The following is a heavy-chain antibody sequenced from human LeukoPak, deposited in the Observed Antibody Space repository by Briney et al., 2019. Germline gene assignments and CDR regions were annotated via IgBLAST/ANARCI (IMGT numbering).Heavy chain of an antibody. D-gene: IGHD4-17*01. J-gene: IGHJ4*02. CDR3: ARGLLSYGAPSHFDY. CDR2: IIPIFGTA. CDR1: GGTFSSYA. Sequence: ASVKVSCKASGGTFSSYAISWVRQAPGQGLEWMGGIIPIFGTASYAQKFQGRVTITADESTSTAYMELSSLRSEDTAVYYCARGLLSYGAPSHFDYWGQGTLVTVSS. V-gene: IGHV1-69*13.